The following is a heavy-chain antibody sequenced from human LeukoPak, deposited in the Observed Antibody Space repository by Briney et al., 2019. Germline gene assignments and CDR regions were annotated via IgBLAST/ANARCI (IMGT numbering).Heavy chain of an antibody. J-gene: IGHJ6*03. Sequence: ASVKVSCKASGYTFTSYDINWVRQATGQGLEWMGWMNPNSGNTGYAQKFQGRVTMTRNTSISTAYMELSSLRSEDTAVYYCARGRSGHSSGWYLVYYYYYYMDVWGKGTTVTVSS. CDR1: GYTFTSYD. CDR3: ARGRSGHSSGWYLVYYYYYYMDV. CDR2: MNPNSGNT. V-gene: IGHV1-8*01. D-gene: IGHD6-19*01.